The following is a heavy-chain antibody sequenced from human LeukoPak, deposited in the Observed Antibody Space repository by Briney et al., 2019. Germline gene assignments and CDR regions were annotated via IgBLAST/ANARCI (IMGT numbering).Heavy chain of an antibody. Sequence: PGGSLRLSCAASGFTFSSYWMHWVRQAPGKGLVWVSRINSDGSSTSYADSVKGRFTISRDNAKNTLYLQMNSLRAEDTAVYYCARVKQQLVGYYYYYYMDVWGKGTTVTISS. D-gene: IGHD6-13*01. V-gene: IGHV3-74*01. CDR1: GFTFSSYW. CDR3: ARVKQQLVGYYYYYYMDV. CDR2: INSDGSST. J-gene: IGHJ6*03.